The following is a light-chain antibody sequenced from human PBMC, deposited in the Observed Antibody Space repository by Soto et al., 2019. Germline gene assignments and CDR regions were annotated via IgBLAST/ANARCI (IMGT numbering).Light chain of an antibody. V-gene: IGLV2-23*01. CDR3: CSYAGGSTLDV. CDR1: SSDVGSYNL. CDR2: EGS. Sequence: QSALTQPASVSGSPGQSITISCTGTSSDVGSYNLVSWYQQHPGKAPKLMIYEGSKRPSGVSNRFSGSKSGNTASLTISGLQAEDEADYYCCSYAGGSTLDVCGTGTKLTVL. J-gene: IGLJ1*01.